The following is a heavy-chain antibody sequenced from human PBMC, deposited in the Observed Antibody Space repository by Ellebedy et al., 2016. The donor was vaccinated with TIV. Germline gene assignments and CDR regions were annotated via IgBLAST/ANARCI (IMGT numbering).Heavy chain of an antibody. CDR3: ARGCGGNSVRFYYGMDV. CDR1: GYTFTSYD. J-gene: IGHJ6*02. Sequence: ASVKVSCXASGYTFTSYDINWVRQATGQGLEWMGWMNPNSGNTGYAQKFQGRVTMTRNTSISTAYMELSSLRSEDTAVYYCARGCGGNSVRFYYGMDVWGQGTTVTVSS. D-gene: IGHD4-23*01. CDR2: MNPNSGNT. V-gene: IGHV1-8*01.